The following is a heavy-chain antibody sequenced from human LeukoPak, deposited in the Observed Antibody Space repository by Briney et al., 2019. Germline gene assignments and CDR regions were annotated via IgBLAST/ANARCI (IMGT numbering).Heavy chain of an antibody. V-gene: IGHV4-30-4*08. D-gene: IGHD4-17*01. CDR1: GGSISSSSYY. Sequence: PSETLSLTCTVSGGSISSSSYYWSWIRQPPGKGLEWIGYIYYSGSTYYNPSLKSRVTISVDTSKNQFSLKLSSVTAADTAVYYCARGRDYGDALGAFDIWGQGTMVTVSS. CDR3: ARGRDYGDALGAFDI. J-gene: IGHJ3*02. CDR2: IYYSGST.